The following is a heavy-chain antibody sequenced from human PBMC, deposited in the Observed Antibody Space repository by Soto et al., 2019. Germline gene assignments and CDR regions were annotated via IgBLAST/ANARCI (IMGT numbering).Heavy chain of an antibody. Sequence: EVQLVESGGGLVQPGGSLRLSCAASGFPFSSSWMHWVRQAPGKGLVWVSHITSDGSTTTYADSVKGRFTISRDNAKNTLYLKMNSLRADDTGVYYCARLTDYWGQGTLVTVSS. CDR2: ITSDGSTT. CDR3: ARLTDY. J-gene: IGHJ4*02. V-gene: IGHV3-74*01. CDR1: GFPFSSSW.